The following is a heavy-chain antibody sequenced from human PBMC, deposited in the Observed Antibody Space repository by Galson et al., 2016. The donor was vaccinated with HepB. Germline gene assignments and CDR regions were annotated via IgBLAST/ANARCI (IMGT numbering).Heavy chain of an antibody. Sequence: SLRLSCAASGFIFSSYAMSWVRQAPGKGLEWVSAISGSGGSTYYSDSVKGRLTVSRGNSGNTLYLEINRLRAEDTALYYCARARGFYDSFSVWGQGAMVTVSS. CDR3: ARARGFYDSFSV. J-gene: IGHJ3*01. V-gene: IGHV3-23*01. CDR1: GFIFSSYA. CDR2: ISGSGGST. D-gene: IGHD3-9*01.